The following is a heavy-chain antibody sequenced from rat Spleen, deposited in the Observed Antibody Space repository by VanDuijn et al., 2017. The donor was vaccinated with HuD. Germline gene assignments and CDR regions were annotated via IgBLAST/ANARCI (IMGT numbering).Heavy chain of an antibody. V-gene: IGHV5-25*01. CDR3: ARHTRVWWFAY. CDR2: TSSGGGST. CDR1: GFSFSTFY. D-gene: IGHD1-11*01. J-gene: IGHJ3*01. Sequence: EVQLVESGGGLVQPGRSMKLSCAASGFSFSTFYMAWVRQAPTKGLEWVASTSSGGGSTYYRDSVKGRFTSSRDNAKSTLYLQMNSLRSEDTATYYCARHTRVWWFAYWGQGTLVTVSS.